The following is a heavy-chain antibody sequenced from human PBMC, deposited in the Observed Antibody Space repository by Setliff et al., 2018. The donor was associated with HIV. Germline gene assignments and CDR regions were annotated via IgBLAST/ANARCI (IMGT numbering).Heavy chain of an antibody. CDR2: INSDGSRA. J-gene: IGHJ4*02. V-gene: IGHV3-74*01. D-gene: IGHD7-27*01. CDR1: GFTFSTSW. CDR3: ARDNGGAGPTTFDC. Sequence: GGSLRLSCAASGFTFSTSWRHWVRQAPGKGMVWVPRINSDGSRAIYADSVKGRFTFSRDNAKNTLYLQMDSLKAEDTAVYYCARDNGGAGPTTFDCWGQGTLVTVSS.